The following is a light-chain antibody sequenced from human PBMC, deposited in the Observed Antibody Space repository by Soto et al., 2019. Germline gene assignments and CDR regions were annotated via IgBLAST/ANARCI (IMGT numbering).Light chain of an antibody. CDR3: QSYDSSLSVPPVV. Sequence: QAVVTQPPSVSGAPGQRVTISCTGSSSNIGAGYDVHWYQQLPGTAPKLLIYGNSNRPSGVPDRFSGSKSGTSASLAITGLQAEDEADYYCQSYDSSLSVPPVVFGGGTKLTVL. CDR1: SSNIGAGYD. J-gene: IGLJ2*01. CDR2: GNS. V-gene: IGLV1-40*01.